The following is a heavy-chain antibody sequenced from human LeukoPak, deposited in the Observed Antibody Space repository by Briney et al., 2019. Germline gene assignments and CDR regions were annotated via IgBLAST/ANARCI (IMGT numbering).Heavy chain of an antibody. CDR1: GGSISSYY. CDR3: ARDRGFWSGYYTQPRIFDY. V-gene: IGHV4-59*12. D-gene: IGHD3-3*01. CDR2: IYYSGST. J-gene: IGHJ4*02. Sequence: PSETLSLTCTVSGGSISSYYWSWIRQPPGKGLEWIGYIYYSGSTNYNPSLKSRVTISVDKSKNQFSLKVSYVTAADTAVYYCARDRGFWSGYYTQPRIFDYWGQGTLVTVSS.